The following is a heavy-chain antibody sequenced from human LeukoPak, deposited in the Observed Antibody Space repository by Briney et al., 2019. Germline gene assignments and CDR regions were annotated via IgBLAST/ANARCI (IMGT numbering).Heavy chain of an antibody. V-gene: IGHV3-30*02. CDR1: GFTFRTYS. Sequence: GGSLRLSCAASGFTFRTYSIHWVRQAPGKGLEWVTFMQYDGSDKFYADSVKGRFTISRDNSKNTVYLQMNSLRTEDTAVYFCARDGGWVDCSSTSCYFPDGNAFDIWGQGTMVTVSS. D-gene: IGHD2-2*01. CDR2: MQYDGSDK. CDR3: ARDGGWVDCSSTSCYFPDGNAFDI. J-gene: IGHJ3*02.